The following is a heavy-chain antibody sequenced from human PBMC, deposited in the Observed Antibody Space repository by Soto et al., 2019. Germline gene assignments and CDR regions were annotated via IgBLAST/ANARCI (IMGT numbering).Heavy chain of an antibody. J-gene: IGHJ3*02. Sequence: QAQLVESGGGVVQPGRSLRLSCAASGFIFKNYGMHWVRQAPGKGLEWVAAISFDGRKKNYADSVKGRFTISRDNSNNTLNLHMSSLRPEDTAVYYCARDRPGDEGDAFDIWGHGTMVTVSS. CDR2: ISFDGRKK. D-gene: IGHD3-10*01. CDR3: ARDRPGDEGDAFDI. CDR1: GFIFKNYG. V-gene: IGHV3-30*03.